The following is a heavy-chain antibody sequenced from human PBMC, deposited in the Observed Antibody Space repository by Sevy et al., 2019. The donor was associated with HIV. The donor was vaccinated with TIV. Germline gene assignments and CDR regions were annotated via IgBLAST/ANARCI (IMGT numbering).Heavy chain of an antibody. CDR1: GYTLSELS. V-gene: IGHV1-24*01. CDR3: ATTKDYYDSSGSPFDY. Sequence: ASVKVSCKVSGYTLSELSMHWVRLAPGKGLEWMGSFDPEDEETTYAQKFQGRVTMTEDTSTDTAYMELSCLRSEDTAVYYCATTKDYYDSSGSPFDYWGQGTLVIVSS. J-gene: IGHJ4*02. CDR2: FDPEDEET. D-gene: IGHD3-22*01.